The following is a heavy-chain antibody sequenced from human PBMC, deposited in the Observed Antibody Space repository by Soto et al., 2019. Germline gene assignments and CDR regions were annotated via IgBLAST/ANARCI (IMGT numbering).Heavy chain of an antibody. V-gene: IGHV4-30-4*01. Sequence: SETLSLTCTVSGGSISSGDYYWSWIRQPPGKGLEWIGYIYYSGSTYYNPSLKSRVTISVDTSKNQFSLKLSSVTAADTAVYYCARDHRLLWFGELNYYYGMDVRGQGTTVTVSS. CDR3: ARDHRLLWFGELNYYYGMDV. J-gene: IGHJ6*02. CDR2: IYYSGST. CDR1: GGSISSGDYY. D-gene: IGHD3-10*01.